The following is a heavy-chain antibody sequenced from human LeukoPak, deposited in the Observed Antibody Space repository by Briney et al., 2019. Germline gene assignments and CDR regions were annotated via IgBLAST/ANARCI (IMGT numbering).Heavy chain of an antibody. D-gene: IGHD3-22*01. J-gene: IGHJ5*02. CDR3: TRAYNYDSRTAP. Sequence: SQTLSLTCTVSGGSISSGDYYWSWIRQPPGKGLEWIAYMYYSGSTYYNPSLKSRVTMSADTSKNQLSLKLSSVTAADTAVYYCTRAYNYDSRTAPWGQEILVTVSS. CDR1: GGSISSGDYY. V-gene: IGHV4-30-4*01. CDR2: MYYSGST.